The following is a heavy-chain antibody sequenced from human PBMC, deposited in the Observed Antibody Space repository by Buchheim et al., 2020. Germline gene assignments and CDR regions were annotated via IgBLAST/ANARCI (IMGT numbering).Heavy chain of an antibody. V-gene: IGHV4-30-2*01. Sequence: QLQLQESGSGLVKPSQPLSPTCAVSGGSISSGGYSWSWIRQPPGKGLEWIGYIYHSGSTYYNPSLKSRVTISVDRSKNQFSLKLSCVTAADTAVYYCARDRRLGYCSSTSGPNYYYYGMDVWGQGTT. D-gene: IGHD2-2*01. J-gene: IGHJ6*02. CDR3: ARDRRLGYCSSTSGPNYYYYGMDV. CDR1: GGSISSGGYS. CDR2: IYHSGST.